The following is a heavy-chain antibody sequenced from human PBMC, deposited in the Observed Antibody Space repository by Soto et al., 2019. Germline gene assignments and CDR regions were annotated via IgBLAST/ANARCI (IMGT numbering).Heavy chain of an antibody. CDR3: ARDRNYGWGSYRPRYYFDH. CDR1: GYTFANYA. CDR2: INAGNGNT. V-gene: IGHV1-3*05. D-gene: IGHD3-16*02. J-gene: IGHJ4*02. Sequence: QVQLVQSGAEEKKPGASVKVSCKASGYTFANYAIHWVRQAPGQRLEWMGWINAGNGNTKYSQKFQDRVTIIRDTSASAAHMELSSLRSEDTAVYFCARDRNYGWGSYRPRYYFDHWGQGTLVTVSS.